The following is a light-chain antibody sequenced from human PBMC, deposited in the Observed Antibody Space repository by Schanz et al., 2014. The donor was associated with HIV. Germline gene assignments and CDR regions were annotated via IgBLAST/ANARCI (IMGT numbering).Light chain of an antibody. CDR3: ATWDISLNGPV. V-gene: IGLV2-8*01. CDR1: SSDVGGYKY. J-gene: IGLJ2*01. Sequence: QSALTQPPSASGSPGQSVTISCTGTSSDVGGYKYVSWYQQHPGKAPKLMIYEVNQRPSGVPDRFSGSKSGNTASLTVSGLQAEDEADYYCATWDISLNGPVFGGGTKLTVL. CDR2: EVN.